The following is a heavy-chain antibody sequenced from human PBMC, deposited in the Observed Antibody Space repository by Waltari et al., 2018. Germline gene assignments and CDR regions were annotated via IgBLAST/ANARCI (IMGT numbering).Heavy chain of an antibody. CDR3: ARDQIADWYFDL. J-gene: IGHJ2*01. Sequence: EVQLVESGGGLVKPGGSLRRPWAASGFTCRFYSMNWVRQAPGKGVEWVSSISYSGTYMYYADSLKGRFTISRDNAKNSLYLQMNSLRAEDTAVYFCARDQIADWYFDLWGRGTLVTVSS. V-gene: IGHV3-21*01. D-gene: IGHD6-13*01. CDR2: ISYSGTYM. CDR1: GFTCRFYS.